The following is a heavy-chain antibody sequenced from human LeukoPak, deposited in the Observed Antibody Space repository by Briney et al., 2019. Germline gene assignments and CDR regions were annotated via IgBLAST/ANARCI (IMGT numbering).Heavy chain of an antibody. V-gene: IGHV4-38-2*02. D-gene: IGHD3-16*02. Sequence: PSETLSLTCTVSGYSISSGYYWGWIRQPPGKGLEWIGSIYHSGSTYYNPSLKSRVTISVDTSKNQFSLKLSSVTAADTAVYYCAREHTVWGSYRYHFDYWGQGTLVTVSS. J-gene: IGHJ4*02. CDR3: AREHTVWGSYRYHFDY. CDR2: IYHSGST. CDR1: GYSISSGYY.